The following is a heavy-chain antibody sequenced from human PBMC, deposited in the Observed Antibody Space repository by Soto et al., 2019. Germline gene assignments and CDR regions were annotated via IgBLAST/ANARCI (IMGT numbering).Heavy chain of an antibody. CDR1: GFTFSSYA. CDR2: ISGSGGST. Sequence: EVQLLESGGGLVQPGGSLRLSCAASGFTFSSYAMSWVRQAPGKGLEWVSAISGSGGSTYYADSVKGRFTISRDNSKNALYLQMNSLRAEDTAVYYCAKSQLLPRNAFDIWGQGTMVTVSS. V-gene: IGHV3-23*01. D-gene: IGHD2-2*01. CDR3: AKSQLLPRNAFDI. J-gene: IGHJ3*02.